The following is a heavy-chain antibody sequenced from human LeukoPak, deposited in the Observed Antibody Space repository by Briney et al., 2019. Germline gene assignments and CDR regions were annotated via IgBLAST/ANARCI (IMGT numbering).Heavy chain of an antibody. CDR1: GFTFSSYA. V-gene: IGHV3-23*01. Sequence: GGSLRLSCAASGFTFSSYAMSWVRQTPGKGLEWVSSISGSGGSTNYADSVTGRFTISRGNSNNTLYLQMNSLRADDTAVYYCAKDGLRFLEWYLGYLDLWGRGTLVTVSS. J-gene: IGHJ2*01. D-gene: IGHD3-3*01. CDR3: AKDGLRFLEWYLGYLDL. CDR2: ISGSGGST.